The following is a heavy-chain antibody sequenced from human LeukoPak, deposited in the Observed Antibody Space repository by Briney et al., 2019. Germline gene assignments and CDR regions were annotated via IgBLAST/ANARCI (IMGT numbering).Heavy chain of an antibody. D-gene: IGHD5-24*01. CDR1: GGSISSGGYY. V-gene: IGHV4-31*03. Sequence: SETLSLTCTVSGGSISSGGYYWSWIRQLPGKGLEWIGYIYYSGSTYYNPSLKSRVSISVATSKNRFSLRLSSVTAADTAVYYCARDRDDSWFDPWGQGILVTVSS. CDR3: ARDRDDSWFDP. CDR2: IYYSGST. J-gene: IGHJ5*02.